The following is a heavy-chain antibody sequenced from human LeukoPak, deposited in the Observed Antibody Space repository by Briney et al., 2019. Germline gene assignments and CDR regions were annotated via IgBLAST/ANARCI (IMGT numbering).Heavy chain of an antibody. CDR1: GGTFSSYT. Sequence: SVKVSCKASGGTFSSYTISWVGQAPGQRLEWIGRIIPILCIANYAQKFQGRVTITADKSTSTAYMQLSTLRSEDTAVYYCARAHGTHSSGYYDYWGQGTLVTVSS. D-gene: IGHD3-22*01. CDR2: IIPILCIA. J-gene: IGHJ4*02. V-gene: IGHV1-69*02. CDR3: ARAHGTHSSGYYDY.